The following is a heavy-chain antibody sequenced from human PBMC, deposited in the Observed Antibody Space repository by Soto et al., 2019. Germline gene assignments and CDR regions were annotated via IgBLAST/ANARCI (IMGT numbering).Heavy chain of an antibody. V-gene: IGHV1-69*01. CDR2: IIPIFGTA. CDR1: GGTFSSYA. J-gene: IGHJ6*02. CDR3: ASGVLVVVPAAPYYYYGMDV. Sequence: QVQLVQSGAEVKKPGSSVKVSCKASGGTFSSYAISWVRQAPGQGLEWMGGIIPIFGTANYAQKFQGRVTITADESTSTPYMELSSLRSEDTAVYYCASGVLVVVPAAPYYYYGMDVSGQGTTVTVSS. D-gene: IGHD2-2*01.